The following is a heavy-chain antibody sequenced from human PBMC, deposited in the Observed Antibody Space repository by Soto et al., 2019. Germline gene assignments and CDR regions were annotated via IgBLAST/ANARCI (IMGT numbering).Heavy chain of an antibody. CDR2: INHSGST. CDR3: ARAIAAAGIYLVGFDP. J-gene: IGHJ5*02. V-gene: IGHV4-34*01. CDR1: GGSFSGYY. Sequence: SETLSLTCAVYGGSFSGYYWSWIRQPPGKGLEWIGEINHSGSTNYNPSLKSRVTISVDTSKNQFSLKLSSVTAADTAVYYCARAIAAAGIYLVGFDPWGQGTLVTVSS. D-gene: IGHD6-13*01.